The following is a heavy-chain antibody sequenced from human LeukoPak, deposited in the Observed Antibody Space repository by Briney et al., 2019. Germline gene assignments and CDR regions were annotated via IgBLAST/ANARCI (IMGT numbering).Heavy chain of an antibody. CDR1: DGATSNTKYY. J-gene: IGHJ4*02. CDR2: IFSLGSA. Sequence: SETLSLTCVVSDGATSNTKYYWAWIRQPPGKGLEWLGSIFSLGSAYYNPSLNSRVAISLDTSQNQLSLRLNSVTAADTAVYFCAREIRQAAALDYWGQGILVTVSS. V-gene: IGHV4-39*07. D-gene: IGHD3-16*01. CDR3: AREIRQAAALDY.